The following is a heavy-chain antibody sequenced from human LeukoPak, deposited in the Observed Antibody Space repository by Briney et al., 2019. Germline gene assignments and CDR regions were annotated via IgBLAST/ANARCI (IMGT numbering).Heavy chain of an antibody. D-gene: IGHD3-16*02. CDR1: GGSFSGYY. Sequence: SETLSLTCAVYGGSFSGYYWSWIRQPPGKGLEWIGEINHSGSTNYNPSLKSRVTISVDTSKNQFSLKLSSVTAADTAVYYCARGHFYDYIWWSFRPDAFDIWGQGTMVTVSS. V-gene: IGHV4-34*01. J-gene: IGHJ3*02. CDR2: INHSGST. CDR3: ARGHFYDYIWWSFRPDAFDI.